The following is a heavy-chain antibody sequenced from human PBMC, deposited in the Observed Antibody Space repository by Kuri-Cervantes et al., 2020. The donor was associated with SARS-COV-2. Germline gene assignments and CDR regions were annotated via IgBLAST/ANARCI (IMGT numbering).Heavy chain of an antibody. Sequence: ASVKVSCKTSGYPFTSFGVGWVRQAPGQGLEWVGWISKYSGHTNDAQKFQGRVTMTTDTSTSTAYMELRSLRYDDTAVYYCAKQCSSPDCMDYFDYWGQGTLVTVSS. J-gene: IGHJ4*02. CDR3: AKQCSSPDCMDYFDY. D-gene: IGHD6-6*01. CDR2: ISKYSGHT. CDR1: GYPFTSFG. V-gene: IGHV1-18*01.